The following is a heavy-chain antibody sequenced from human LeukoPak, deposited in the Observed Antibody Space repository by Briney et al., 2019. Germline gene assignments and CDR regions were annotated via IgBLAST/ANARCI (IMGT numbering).Heavy chain of an antibody. CDR2: ISWNSGNI. V-gene: IGHV3-9*01. J-gene: IGHJ4*02. D-gene: IGHD6-19*01. CDR3: AKVDGYNSGWYDY. CDR1: GFTFSNYW. Sequence: GGSLRLSCVASGFTFSNYWMHWVRQPPGKGLEWVSGISWNSGNIGYADSVKGRFTISRDNAKNSLYLQMNSLRAEDTALYYCAKVDGYNSGWYDYWGQGTLVTVSS.